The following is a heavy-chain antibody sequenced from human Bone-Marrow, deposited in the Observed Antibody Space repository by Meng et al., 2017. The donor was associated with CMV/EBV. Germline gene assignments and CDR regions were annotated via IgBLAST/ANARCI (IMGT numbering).Heavy chain of an antibody. Sequence: GSLRLSCAVYGGSFSGYNWSWIRQPPGKGLEWIGEINHSGSTNYNPSLKSRVTISVDTSKNQFSLKLSSVTAADTAVYYCARGKLGYQLLLDYWGQGTLVTVSS. J-gene: IGHJ4*02. V-gene: IGHV4-34*01. CDR1: GGSFSGYN. CDR3: ARGKLGYQLLLDY. CDR2: INHSGST. D-gene: IGHD2-2*01.